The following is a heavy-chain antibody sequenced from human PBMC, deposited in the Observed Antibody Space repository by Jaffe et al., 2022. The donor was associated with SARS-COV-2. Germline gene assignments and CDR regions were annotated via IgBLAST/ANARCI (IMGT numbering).Heavy chain of an antibody. CDR3: AREGEGVAPYGMDV. D-gene: IGHD3-16*01. J-gene: IGHJ6*02. CDR1: GFTVSSNY. CDR2: IYSGGST. V-gene: IGHV3-53*01. Sequence: EVQLVESGGGLIQPGGSLRLSCAASGFTVSSNYMSWVRQAPGKGLEWVSVIYSGGSTYYADSVKGRFTISRDNSKNTLYLQMNSLRAEDTAVYYCAREGEGVAPYGMDVWGQGTTVTVSS.